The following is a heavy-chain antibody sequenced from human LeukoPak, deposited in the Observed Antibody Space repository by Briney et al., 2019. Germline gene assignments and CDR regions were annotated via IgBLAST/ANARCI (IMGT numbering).Heavy chain of an antibody. D-gene: IGHD6-6*01. J-gene: IGHJ6*03. V-gene: IGHV3-21*01. Sequence: GGSLRLSCAASGFTFSSYSMNWVRQAPGKGLEWVSSISSSSSYIYYADSVKGRFTISRDNAKNSLYLQMNSLRAEDTAVYYCARDGSSSKDYYYYYMDVWSKGTMVTVSS. CDR1: GFTFSSYS. CDR3: ARDGSSSKDYYYYYMDV. CDR2: ISSSSSYI.